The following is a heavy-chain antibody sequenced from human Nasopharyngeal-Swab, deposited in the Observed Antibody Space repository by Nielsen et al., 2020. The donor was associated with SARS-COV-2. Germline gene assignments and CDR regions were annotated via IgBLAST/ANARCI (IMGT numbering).Heavy chain of an antibody. D-gene: IGHD6-13*01. Sequence: WTRQSPGKGLEWIGYIYYSGSTNYNPSLKRRVTISVDTSKNQFSLKLSSVTAADTAVYYCARGGGSSSWVDYWGQGTLVTVSS. CDR3: ARGGGSSSWVDY. V-gene: IGHV4-59*01. CDR2: IYYSGST. J-gene: IGHJ4*02.